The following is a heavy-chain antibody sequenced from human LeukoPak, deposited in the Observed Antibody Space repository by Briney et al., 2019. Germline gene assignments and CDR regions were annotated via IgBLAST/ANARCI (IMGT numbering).Heavy chain of an antibody. V-gene: IGHV3-30*03. CDR2: ISYDGNNR. Sequence: GGSLRLSCAASGFTFSSYGMHWVRQAPGKGLEWVTFISYDGNNRKYADSVAGRFTISRDNSKNTLYLEMNSVRPEDTALYYCVRKIGSPPSPGHFDYWGQGTLVTVSS. CDR1: GFTFSSYG. D-gene: IGHD1-26*01. J-gene: IGHJ4*02. CDR3: VRKIGSPPSPGHFDY.